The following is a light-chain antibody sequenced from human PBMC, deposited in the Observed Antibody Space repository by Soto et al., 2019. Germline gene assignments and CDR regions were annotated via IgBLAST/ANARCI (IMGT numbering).Light chain of an antibody. CDR3: QKYNRAPRT. Sequence: DIQMTQSPSSLSASVGDKVTITCRASQGISNYLAWYQQQPGKVPKLLIYAASTLQSGVPSRFSGTGSGTDFTLTISSLQPEDVATYYCQKYNRAPRTFGPGTKVDIK. J-gene: IGKJ3*01. V-gene: IGKV1-27*01. CDR1: QGISNY. CDR2: AAS.